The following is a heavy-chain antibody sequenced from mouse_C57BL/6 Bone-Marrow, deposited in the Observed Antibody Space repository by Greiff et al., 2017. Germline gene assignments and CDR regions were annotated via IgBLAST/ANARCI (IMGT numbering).Heavy chain of an antibody. V-gene: IGHV1-26*01. J-gene: IGHJ2*01. Sequence: EVQLQQSGPELVKPGASVKISCKASGYTFTDYYMNWVKQSHGKSLEWIGDINPNNGGTSYNQKFKGKATLTVDKSYSTAYMELRSLTSEDSAVYYCASIYCGSSYRYYFDYWGQGTTLTVSS. CDR3: ASIYCGSSYRYYFDY. CDR2: INPNNGGT. D-gene: IGHD1-1*01. CDR1: GYTFTDYY.